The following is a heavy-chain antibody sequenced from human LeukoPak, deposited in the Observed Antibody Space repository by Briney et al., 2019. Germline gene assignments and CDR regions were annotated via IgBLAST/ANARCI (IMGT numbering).Heavy chain of an antibody. Sequence: PGGSLRLSCAASGLTVSGNYMSWVRQAPGTGLEWVSLIYSDGTTYYAASLRGRFTISSDNSKNTLYLQMNTLTAEDTAVYYCASMEPAAPKSYYFDYWGQGTLVTVSS. D-gene: IGHD2-2*01. CDR2: IYSDGTT. CDR1: GLTVSGNY. J-gene: IGHJ4*02. V-gene: IGHV3-53*01. CDR3: ASMEPAAPKSYYFDY.